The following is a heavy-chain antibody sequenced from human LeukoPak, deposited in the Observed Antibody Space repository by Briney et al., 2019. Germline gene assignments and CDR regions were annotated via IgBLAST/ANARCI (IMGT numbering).Heavy chain of an antibody. D-gene: IGHD5-12*01. CDR1: GLTFSTFA. V-gene: IGHV3-23*01. CDR2: ISGGGDRT. Sequence: PGGSLRLSCAASGLTFSTFAMSWVRQAPGRGLECVSVISGGGDRTYYAETVRGRFTISRDNSKNTLYLQMSSLRADDTAIYYCAKGHSAYGTGFDYWGQGTLVTVSS. J-gene: IGHJ4*02. CDR3: AKGHSAYGTGFDY.